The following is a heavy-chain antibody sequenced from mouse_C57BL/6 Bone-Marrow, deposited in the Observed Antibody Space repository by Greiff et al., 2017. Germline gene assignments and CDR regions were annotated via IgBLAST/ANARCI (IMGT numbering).Heavy chain of an antibody. CDR1: GYSITSYY. V-gene: IGHV3-8*01. D-gene: IGHD1-1*01. CDR2: ISYSGST. Sequence: VQLKESGPGLAKPSQTLSLTCSVTGYSITSYYWNWIRQFPGNNLEYIGYISYSGSTYYNPSLKSQISITRDTSKNQYYLQLNSVTTEDTATEYCARAGYYYGSWYFDVWGTGTTVTVSS. J-gene: IGHJ1*03. CDR3: ARAGYYYGSWYFDV.